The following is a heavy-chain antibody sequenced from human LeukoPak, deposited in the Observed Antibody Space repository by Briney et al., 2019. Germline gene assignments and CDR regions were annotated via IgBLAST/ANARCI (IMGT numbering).Heavy chain of an antibody. CDR2: ISGSGGST. Sequence: GGSLRLSCAASGFTFSSYAMSWVRQAPGKGLEWVSAISGSGGSTYYADSVKGRFTISRDDSKNTLYLQMNSLRAEDTAVNYCSQDQGPQSYYFDYWGQGTLVTVSS. D-gene: IGHD4-11*01. CDR1: GFTFSSYA. J-gene: IGHJ4*02. CDR3: SQDQGPQSYYFDY. V-gene: IGHV3-23*01.